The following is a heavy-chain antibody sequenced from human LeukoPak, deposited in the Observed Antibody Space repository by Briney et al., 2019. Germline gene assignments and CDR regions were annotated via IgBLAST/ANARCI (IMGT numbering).Heavy chain of an antibody. V-gene: IGHV3-53*01. CDR3: ARYGDYGDY. J-gene: IGHJ4*02. D-gene: IGHD4-17*01. Sequence: GGSLRLSCAASGFTFSSFTMSWVRQAPGKGLEWVSVIYSGGSTYYADSVKGRFTISRDNSKNTLYLQMNSLGAEDTAVYYCARYGDYGDYWGQGTLVTVSS. CDR1: GFTFSSFT. CDR2: IYSGGST.